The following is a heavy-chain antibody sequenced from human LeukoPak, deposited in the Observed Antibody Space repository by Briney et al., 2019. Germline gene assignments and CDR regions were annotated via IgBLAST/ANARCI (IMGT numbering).Heavy chain of an antibody. CDR3: AKDLTVAATAFDY. CDR2: ISWNSGSI. CDR1: GFTFDDYA. V-gene: IGHV3-9*01. D-gene: IGHD2-15*01. J-gene: IGHJ4*02. Sequence: PGRSLRLSCEASGFTFDDYAMHWVRQAPGNGLEWVSGISWNSGSIGYADSVKGRFTISRDNAKNSLYLQMNSLRAEDTALYYCAKDLTVAATAFDYWGQGTLVTVSS.